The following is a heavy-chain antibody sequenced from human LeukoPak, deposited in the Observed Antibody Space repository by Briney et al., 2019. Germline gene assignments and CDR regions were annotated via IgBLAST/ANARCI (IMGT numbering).Heavy chain of an antibody. J-gene: IGHJ4*02. CDR3: ARGSTAFDY. Sequence: SETLSLTCTVSGYAVSSGYYWSWIRQPPGKGLEWIGYIYYSGSTNYNPSLKSRVTISVDTSKNQFSLKLSSVTAADTAVYYCARGSTAFDYWGQGTLVTVSS. V-gene: IGHV4-61*01. CDR2: IYYSGST. CDR1: GYAVSSGYY. D-gene: IGHD4-11*01.